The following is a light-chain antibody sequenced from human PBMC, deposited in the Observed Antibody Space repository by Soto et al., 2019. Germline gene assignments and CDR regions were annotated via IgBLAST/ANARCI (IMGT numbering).Light chain of an antibody. J-gene: IGLJ1*01. Sequence: QSALTQPPSVSGAPGQRVTISCTGSSSNIGAGYDVHWYQQLPGTAPKLLIYGNSNRPSGVPDRFSGSKSGTSASLAITGLQAEDESDYYCQSYDRTLSGSGIFGTGTKVTV. CDR1: SSNIGAGYD. CDR3: QSYDRTLSGSGI. CDR2: GNS. V-gene: IGLV1-40*01.